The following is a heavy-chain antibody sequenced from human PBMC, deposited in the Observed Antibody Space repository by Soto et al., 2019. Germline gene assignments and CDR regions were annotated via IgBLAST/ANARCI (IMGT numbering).Heavy chain of an antibody. J-gene: IGHJ4*02. D-gene: IGHD5-12*01. Sequence: GGSLRLSCAASGFTFSNAWLSWVRQAPGKGLEWVGRIKSKTDGGTTDYAAPVKGRFTISRDDSKNTLYLQMNSLKTEDTAVYYCTRPPQWLRLSDYWGQGTLVTVSS. CDR3: TRPPQWLRLSDY. V-gene: IGHV3-15*01. CDR2: IKSKTDGGTT. CDR1: GFTFSNAW.